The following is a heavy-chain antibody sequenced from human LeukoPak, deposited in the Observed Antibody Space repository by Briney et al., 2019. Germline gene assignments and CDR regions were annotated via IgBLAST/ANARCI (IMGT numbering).Heavy chain of an antibody. D-gene: IGHD3-10*01. J-gene: IGHJ4*02. CDR3: ARALPYGSGSYFGY. CDR2: INHSGST. CDR1: GGSISSGGYY. V-gene: IGHV4-39*07. Sequence: SETLSLTCTVSGGSISSGGYYWSWIRQPPGKGLEWIGEINHSGSTNYNPSLKSRVTISVDTSKNQFSLKLSSVTAADTAVYYCARALPYGSGSYFGYWGQGTLVTVSS.